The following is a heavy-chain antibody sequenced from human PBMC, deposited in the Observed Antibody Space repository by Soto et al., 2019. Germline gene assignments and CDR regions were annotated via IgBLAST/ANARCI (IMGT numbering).Heavy chain of an antibody. J-gene: IGHJ6*02. V-gene: IGHV6-1*01. D-gene: IGHD3-10*01. CDR2: TYYRSKWYN. Sequence: QTLSLTCAISGDSVSSNSAAWNWIRQSPSRGLEWLGRTYYRSKWYNDYAISVKSRITINPDTSKNQFSLQLNSVTPEDTAVYYCARVTMVRVVTSTYSGMDALGQENTLTVSS. CDR3: ARVTMVRVVTSTYSGMDA. CDR1: GDSVSSNSAA.